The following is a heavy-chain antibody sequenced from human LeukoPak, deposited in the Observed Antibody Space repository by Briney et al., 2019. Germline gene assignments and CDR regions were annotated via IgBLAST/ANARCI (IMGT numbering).Heavy chain of an antibody. J-gene: IGHJ4*02. D-gene: IGHD1-26*01. CDR1: GGTFSSYA. Sequence: SAKVSCKASGGTFSSYAISWVRQAPGQGLEWRGGIIPIFGTANYAQKFQGRVTITTDESTSTAYMELSSLRSEDTAVYYCAREGPRSGSYDYWGQGTLVTVSS. CDR3: AREGPRSGSYDY. V-gene: IGHV1-69*05. CDR2: IIPIFGTA.